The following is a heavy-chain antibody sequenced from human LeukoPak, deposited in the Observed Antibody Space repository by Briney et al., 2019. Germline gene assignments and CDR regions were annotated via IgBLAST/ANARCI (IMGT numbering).Heavy chain of an antibody. Sequence: PSETLSLTCTVSGGSISSYYWSWIRQPAGKGLEWIGHIYTRGSPNYNPSLKSRVTMSVATSKNQFSLKLSSVTAADTAVYYCARDLGAMANYYYYGMDVWGQGTTVTVSS. CDR2: IYTRGSP. V-gene: IGHV4-4*07. J-gene: IGHJ6*02. CDR1: GGSISSYY. D-gene: IGHD5-18*01. CDR3: ARDLGAMANYYYYGMDV.